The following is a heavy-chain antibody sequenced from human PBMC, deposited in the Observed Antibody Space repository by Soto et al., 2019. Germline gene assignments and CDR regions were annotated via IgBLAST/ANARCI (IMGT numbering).Heavy chain of an antibody. CDR1: GGSISSYY. D-gene: IGHD5-12*01. Sequence: QVQLQESGPGLVKPSETLSLTCTVSGGSISSYYWSWIRQPPGKGLEWIGYIYYSGSTNYNPSLTSRVTISVDTSKNQFSLKLSSVTAADTAVYYCARDFSSGYGFDYWGQGTLVTVSS. CDR3: ARDFSSGYGFDY. V-gene: IGHV4-59*01. J-gene: IGHJ4*02. CDR2: IYYSGST.